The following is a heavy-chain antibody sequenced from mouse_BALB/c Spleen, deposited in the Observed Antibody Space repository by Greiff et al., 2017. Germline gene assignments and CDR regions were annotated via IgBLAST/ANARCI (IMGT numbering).Heavy chain of an antibody. Sequence: QVQLQQSGAELVRPGSSVKISCKASGYAFSSYWMNWVKQRPGQGLEWIGQIYPGDGDTNYNGKFKGKATLTADESSSTAYMQLSSLTSEDSAVYFCARPSTMITYYFDYWGQGTTLTVSS. CDR1: GYAFSSYW. CDR3: ARPSTMITYYFDY. CDR2: IYPGDGDT. D-gene: IGHD2-4*01. J-gene: IGHJ2*01. V-gene: IGHV1-80*01.